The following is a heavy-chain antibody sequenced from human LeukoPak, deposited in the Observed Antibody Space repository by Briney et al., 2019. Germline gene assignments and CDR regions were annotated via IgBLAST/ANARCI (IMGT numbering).Heavy chain of an antibody. Sequence: GASVKVSCKASGYTFTSYGISWVRQAPGQGLEWMGWISAYNGNTNYAQKLQGRVTITADKSTSTAYMELSSLRSEDTAVYYCARTTVTTYRLDYWGQGTLVTVSS. J-gene: IGHJ4*02. V-gene: IGHV1-18*01. CDR1: GYTFTSYG. D-gene: IGHD4-17*01. CDR2: ISAYNGNT. CDR3: ARTTVTTYRLDY.